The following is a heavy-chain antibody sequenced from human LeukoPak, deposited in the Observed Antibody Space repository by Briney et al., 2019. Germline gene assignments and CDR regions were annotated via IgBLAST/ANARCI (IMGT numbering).Heavy chain of an antibody. Sequence: SETLSLTCVVSGYSISSTYYWGWIRQPPGKGLEWIGYIYYSGSTNYNPSLKSRVTISVDTSKNQFSLKLSSVTAADTAVYYCARVVYYDSSGYYLYDYWGQGTLVTVSS. D-gene: IGHD3-22*01. CDR1: GYSISSTYY. V-gene: IGHV4-61*01. J-gene: IGHJ4*02. CDR2: IYYSGST. CDR3: ARVVYYDSSGYYLYDY.